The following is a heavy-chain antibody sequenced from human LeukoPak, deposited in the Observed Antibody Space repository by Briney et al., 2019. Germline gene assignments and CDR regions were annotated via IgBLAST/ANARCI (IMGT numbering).Heavy chain of an antibody. CDR2: IDWDDDK. D-gene: IGHD1-1*01. V-gene: IGHV2-70*11. CDR1: GGSFSGYY. CDR3: ARTPYNIDYYGMDV. Sequence: TLSLTCAVYGGSFSGYYWSWIRQPPGKALEWLARIDWDDDKYYSTSLKTRLTISKDTSKNQVVLTMTNMDPVDTATYYCARTPYNIDYYGMDVWGQGTTVTVSS. J-gene: IGHJ6*02.